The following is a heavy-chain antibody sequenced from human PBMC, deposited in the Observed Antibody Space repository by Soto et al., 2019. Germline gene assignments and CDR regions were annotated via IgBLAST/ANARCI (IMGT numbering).Heavy chain of an antibody. CDR1: GGTFSSYA. D-gene: IGHD3-22*01. Sequence: SVKVSCKASGGTFSSYAISWVRQAPGQGLEWMGGIIPIFGTANYAQKFQGRVTITADESTSTAYMELSSLRSEDTAVYYCARYYYDSSGYGEPYYGMDVCGPGTTVTLSS. V-gene: IGHV1-69*13. CDR2: IIPIFGTA. J-gene: IGHJ6*02. CDR3: ARYYYDSSGYGEPYYGMDV.